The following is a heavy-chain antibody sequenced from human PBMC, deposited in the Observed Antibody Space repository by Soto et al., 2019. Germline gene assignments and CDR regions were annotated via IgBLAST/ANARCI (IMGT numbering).Heavy chain of an antibody. D-gene: IGHD5-12*01. J-gene: IGHJ6*02. CDR2: ISSSGSTI. CDR3: ARTNSRDGYNFLGYYCGMDV. V-gene: IGHV3-48*03. CDR1: GFTFSSYE. Sequence: PGGSLRLSCAASGFTFSSYEMNWVRQAPGKGLEWVSYISSSGSTIYYADSVKGRFTISRDNAKNSLYLQMNSLRAEDTAVYYCARTNSRDGYNFLGYYCGMDVWGQGTTVTVSS.